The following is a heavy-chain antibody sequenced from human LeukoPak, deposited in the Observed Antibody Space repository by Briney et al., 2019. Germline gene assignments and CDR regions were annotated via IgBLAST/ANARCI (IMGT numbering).Heavy chain of an antibody. Sequence: GGSLRLSCAASGLDFSSYSMNWVRQAPGKGLEWVSSISSSSSYIYYADSVKGRFTISRDNAKNSLHLQMNSLRAEDTAVYYCAGGSQLGGFDPWGQGTLVTVSS. CDR1: GLDFSSYS. CDR2: ISSSSSYI. V-gene: IGHV3-21*01. D-gene: IGHD1-26*01. J-gene: IGHJ5*02. CDR3: AGGSQLGGFDP.